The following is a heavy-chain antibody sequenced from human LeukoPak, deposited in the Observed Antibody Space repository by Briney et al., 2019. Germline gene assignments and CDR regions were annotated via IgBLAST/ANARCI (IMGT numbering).Heavy chain of an antibody. CDR1: GGSISSYY. V-gene: IGHV4-59*01. CDR3: AGSRRDGYNEGFFDY. CDR2: IYYSGST. J-gene: IGHJ4*02. D-gene: IGHD5-24*01. Sequence: SETLSLTCTVSGGSISSYYWSWIRQPPGKGLEWIGYIYYSGSTNYNPSLKSRVTISVDTSKNQFSLKLSSVTAADTAVYYCAGSRRDGYNEGFFDYWGQGTLVTVSS.